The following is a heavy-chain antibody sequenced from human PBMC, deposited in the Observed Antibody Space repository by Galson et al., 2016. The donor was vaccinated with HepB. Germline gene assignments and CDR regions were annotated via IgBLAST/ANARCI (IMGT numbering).Heavy chain of an antibody. CDR2: ISSTGSSI. J-gene: IGHJ4*02. Sequence: SLRLSCAASGFDFRRYAMNWVRQAPGKGLQWLSYISSTGSSIYYADSVKGRLTVSRDNAKNSLFLQMNSLRAEDTAVYYCARDSRRKPYSSSQGGLLDYWGQGTLVTVSS. D-gene: IGHD6-13*01. CDR3: ARDSRRKPYSSSQGGLLDY. CDR1: GFDFRRYA. V-gene: IGHV3-48*04.